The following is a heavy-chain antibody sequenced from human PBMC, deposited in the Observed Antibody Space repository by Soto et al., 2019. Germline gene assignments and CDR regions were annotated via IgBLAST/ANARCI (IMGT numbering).Heavy chain of an antibody. CDR2: IYPGDSDT. J-gene: IGHJ4*03. D-gene: IGHD2-21*02. CDR1: GYSFTSYC. CDR3: ASHYRVPLGTASNGFDN. Sequence: PGESLKISCKGSGYSFTSYCIGWVRQMPGKGLEWMGVIYPGDSDTRYSPSFQGQVTISADKSISTAYLQWSSLKASDTAIYYCASHYRVPLGTASNGFDNWGQGTLVTVSS. V-gene: IGHV5-51*01.